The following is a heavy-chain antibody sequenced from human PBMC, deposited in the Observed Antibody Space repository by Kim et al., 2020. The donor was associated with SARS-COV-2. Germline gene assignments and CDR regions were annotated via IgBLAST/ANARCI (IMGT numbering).Heavy chain of an antibody. CDR3: ASRRWLKLRARGFFDF. V-gene: IGHV4-34*01. Sequence: SQTLSLTCAVYGGSFSGYYCSWIRQPPATGLEWIGEINHSGSTNYNPSLKRRVTISVDTSKNKFSLKLSPVTASATAVYYCASRRWLKLRARGFFDFWGQGTLVTVSS. CDR1: GGSFSGYY. J-gene: IGHJ4*02. CDR2: INHSGST. D-gene: IGHD5-12*01.